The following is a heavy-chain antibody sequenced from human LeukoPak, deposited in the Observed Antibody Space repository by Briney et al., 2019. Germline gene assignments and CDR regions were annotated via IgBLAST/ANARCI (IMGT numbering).Heavy chain of an antibody. CDR3: ATDRGNSPFDF. V-gene: IGHV4-38-2*02. D-gene: IGHD5-12*01. CDR1: GYSISSGYY. Sequence: SETLSLTCTVSGYSISSGYYWGWIRQPPGKGLEWIGSGSTYYNPSLKSRVTISVDTSKNQFSLKLSSVTAADTAVYYCATDRGNSPFDFWGQGTLVIVSS. CDR2: SGST. J-gene: IGHJ4*02.